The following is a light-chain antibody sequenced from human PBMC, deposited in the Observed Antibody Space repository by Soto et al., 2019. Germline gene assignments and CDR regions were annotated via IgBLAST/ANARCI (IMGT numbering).Light chain of an antibody. CDR1: SGINVATYT. Sequence: QPVLTQPPSLSASPGASASLTCTLRSGINVATYTIYWYQQKPGSPPQYLLRYKSDSQKQRGSEVPSRFSGSKDASANAGILLISGLQSEAESDYYCLIWHGNGYVFGPGTKLTVL. CDR3: LIWHGNGYV. J-gene: IGLJ1*01. CDR2: YKSDSQK. V-gene: IGLV5-45*02.